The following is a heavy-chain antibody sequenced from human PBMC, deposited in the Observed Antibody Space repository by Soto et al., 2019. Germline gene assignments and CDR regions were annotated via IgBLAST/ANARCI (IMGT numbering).Heavy chain of an antibody. Sequence: ASVKVSCKASGYTFTSYGISWVRQAPGQGLEWMGWISAYNGNTNYAQKLQGRVTMTTXTXXSXXXMXLXXLRXDXTAVYYCARVGVSSLGWFDPWGQGTLVTVSS. J-gene: IGHJ5*02. V-gene: IGHV1-18*01. D-gene: IGHD1-26*01. CDR3: ARVGVSSLGWFDP. CDR1: GYTFTSYG. CDR2: ISAYNGNT.